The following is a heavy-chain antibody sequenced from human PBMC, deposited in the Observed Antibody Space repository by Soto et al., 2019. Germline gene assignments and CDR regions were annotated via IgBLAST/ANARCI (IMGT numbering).Heavy chain of an antibody. D-gene: IGHD2-15*01. CDR2: ISSSSSYI. CDR1: GFTFSSYS. CDR3: ARRYCSGGSCLKYFDY. V-gene: IGHV3-21*01. Sequence: EVQLVESGGGLVQPGGSLRLSCAASGFTFSSYSMNWVRQAPGKGLEWVSSISSSSSYIYYADSVKGRFTISRDNAKNSLYLQMNSLRAEDTAVYYCARRYCSGGSCLKYFDYWGQGTLVTVSS. J-gene: IGHJ4*02.